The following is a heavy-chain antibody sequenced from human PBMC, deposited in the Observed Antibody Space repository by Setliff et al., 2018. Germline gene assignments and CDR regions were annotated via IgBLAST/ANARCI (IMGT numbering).Heavy chain of an antibody. CDR3: ARADHLVATTFDY. Sequence: ASVKVSCKASGYSLSNYVMNWVRQAPGQGLEWMGWINTKTGDPTYAQGYTGRFAFSLDTSDSATYLDISNLKAEDTATYYCARADHLVATTFDYWGQGTQVTSPQ. J-gene: IGHJ4*01. V-gene: IGHV7-4-1*02. CDR2: INTKTGDP. D-gene: IGHD5-12*01. CDR1: GYSLSNYV.